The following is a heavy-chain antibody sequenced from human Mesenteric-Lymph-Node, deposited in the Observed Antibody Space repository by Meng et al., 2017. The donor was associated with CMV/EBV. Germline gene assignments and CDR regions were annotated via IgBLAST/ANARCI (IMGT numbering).Heavy chain of an antibody. CDR1: GCPISSSSYY. D-gene: IGHD3-22*01. Sequence: QLQLQESGPGLVKPSETLSLTCTVSGCPISSSSYYWGWIRQPPGKGLEWIGSIYYSGSTYYNPSLKSRVTISVDTSKNQVSLKLSSVTAADTAVYYCARDGDYYDSSGYNPFDYWGQGTLVTVSS. V-gene: IGHV4-39*07. CDR3: ARDGDYYDSSGYNPFDY. J-gene: IGHJ4*02. CDR2: IYYSGST.